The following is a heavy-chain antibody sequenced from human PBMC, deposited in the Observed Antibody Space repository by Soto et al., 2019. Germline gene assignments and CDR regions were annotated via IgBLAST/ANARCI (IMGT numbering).Heavy chain of an antibody. CDR3: ARDLGYCSSTSCYVKDYYYGMDV. CDR1: GFTFTTSA. V-gene: IGHV1-58*02. D-gene: IGHD2-2*01. J-gene: IGHJ6*02. CDR2: IVVGSGNI. Sequence: SVKVSCKASGFTFTTSAIQWVRQARGQRLEWIGWIVVGSGNINYAQHFHERVTITRDMSTGTVYMELSSLRSEDTAVYYCARDLGYCSSTSCYVKDYYYGMDVWG.